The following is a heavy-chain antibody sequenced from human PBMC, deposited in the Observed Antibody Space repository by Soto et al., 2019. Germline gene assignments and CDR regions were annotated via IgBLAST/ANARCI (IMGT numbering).Heavy chain of an antibody. J-gene: IGHJ4*02. CDR2: VIPIIDRA. CDR1: GGGFTTYT. Sequence: QVQLVQSGPEVKKPGSSVKVSCKASGGGFTTYTVSWVRQAPGQGREWMGRVIPIIDRANYARKFQGRVTITADKSTSAAYLKLSGLTSEDTAVYFCARDAVGSTPSLDFWGQGTLVTVSS. V-gene: IGHV1-69*08. D-gene: IGHD1-26*01. CDR3: ARDAVGSTPSLDF.